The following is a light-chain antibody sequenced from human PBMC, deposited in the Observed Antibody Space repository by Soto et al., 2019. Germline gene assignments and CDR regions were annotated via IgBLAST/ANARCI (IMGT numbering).Light chain of an antibody. Sequence: QSVLTQPASVSGSPGQSITISCTGTSSDVGGYNYVSWYQQHPAKAPKLMIYEVNNRPSGVSNRFSGSKSGNTASLTISGLQAEDEADYYCSSYTSSTPFVLGTATKATV. CDR2: EVN. V-gene: IGLV2-14*01. J-gene: IGLJ1*01. CDR1: SSDVGGYNY. CDR3: SSYTSSTPFV.